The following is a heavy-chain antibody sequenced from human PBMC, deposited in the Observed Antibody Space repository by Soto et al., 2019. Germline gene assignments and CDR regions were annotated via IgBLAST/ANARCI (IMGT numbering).Heavy chain of an antibody. Sequence: HLVQSGPEVKKPGASITVSCKTSGDTFTNFGLSWVRQAPGQGLEWMGWIATYNSNRNYAQKFQGRRTLTTDTSTSTDYMELKSLRYDDTAVYYCATVLRGVVNWFDPWGQGTLVTVSS. CDR3: ATVLRGVVNWFDP. CDR2: IATYNSNR. V-gene: IGHV1-18*01. J-gene: IGHJ5*02. D-gene: IGHD3-10*01. CDR1: GDTFTNFG.